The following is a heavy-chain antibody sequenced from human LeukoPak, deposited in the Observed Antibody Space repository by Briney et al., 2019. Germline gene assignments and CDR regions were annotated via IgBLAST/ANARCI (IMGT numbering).Heavy chain of an antibody. CDR1: GGSISTYY. J-gene: IGHJ5*02. D-gene: IGHD5-18*01. CDR3: ARDKAHTYGRYFDP. CDR2: ISNGNT. Sequence: PSETLSLTCSVSGGSISTYYWNGIRETPGKGLEWIGHISNGNTDYNPSLKSRVTISVDTSNNQFSLKLPSVTAADTAIYSCARDKAHTYGRYFDPWGQGALVTVSS. V-gene: IGHV4-59*01.